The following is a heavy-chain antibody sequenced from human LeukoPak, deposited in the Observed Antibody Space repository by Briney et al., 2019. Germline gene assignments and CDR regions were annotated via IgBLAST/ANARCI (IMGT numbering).Heavy chain of an antibody. CDR1: GFTFTNAW. J-gene: IGHJ4*02. V-gene: IGHV3-15*01. CDR2: IKCKADGGIS. CDR3: TTTYHYDSSPGSFDY. D-gene: IGHD3-22*01. Sequence: GGSLRLSCAASGFTFTNAWMNWVRQAPGKGLEWLGRIKCKADGGISDYAEPVKGRFTFSRDDSKNTLYLLMNSLKTEDTAVYYCTTTYHYDSSPGSFDYWGQGTLVTVSS.